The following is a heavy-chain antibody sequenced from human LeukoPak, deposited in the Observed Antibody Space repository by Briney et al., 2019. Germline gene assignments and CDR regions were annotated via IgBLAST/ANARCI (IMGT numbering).Heavy chain of an antibody. V-gene: IGHV4-59*01. CDR2: IHYSGTT. CDR1: GDSINNYY. D-gene: IGHD3-16*01. J-gene: IGHJ4*02. Sequence: PSETLSLTCTVSGDSINNYYWAWIWQPPGKGLEWIGYIHYSGTTYYNPSLKSRVTISVDSSRTQFSLKLSSMTAADTAVYYCARDSRGGGPDFDYWGQGTLVTVSS. CDR3: ARDSRGGGPDFDY.